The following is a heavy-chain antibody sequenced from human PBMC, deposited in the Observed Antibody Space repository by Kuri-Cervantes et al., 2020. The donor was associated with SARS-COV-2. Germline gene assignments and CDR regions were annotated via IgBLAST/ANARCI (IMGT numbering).Heavy chain of an antibody. V-gene: IGHV1-69*05. J-gene: IGHJ6*03. CDR3: ARAVTTPGDYYYYYMDV. D-gene: IGHD4-11*01. CDR2: IIPIFGTA. Sequence: SVKVSCKASGGTFSSYAISWVRQAPGQGLEWMGGIIPIFGTANYAQKFQGRVTITRNTSISTAYMELSSLRSEDTAVYYCARAVTTPGDYYYYYMDVWGKGTTVTVSS. CDR1: GGTFSSYA.